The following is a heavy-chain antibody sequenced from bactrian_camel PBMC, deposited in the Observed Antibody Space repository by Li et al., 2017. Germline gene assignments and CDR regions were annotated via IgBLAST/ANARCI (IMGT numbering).Heavy chain of an antibody. CDR1: GITYSAYC. CDR2: IDADSDI. V-gene: IGHV3S31*01. D-gene: IGHD1*01. J-gene: IGHJ4*01. Sequence: EVQLVESGGASVQTGGSLRLSCAVAGITYSAYCVGWFRQLPGQEREGVATIDADSDIDYADSVKGRFTISQDNAKNTLYLQMNSLKPEDTAVYYCAAERYLCTWRPKYWGQGTQVTVS. CDR3: AAERYLCTWRPKY.